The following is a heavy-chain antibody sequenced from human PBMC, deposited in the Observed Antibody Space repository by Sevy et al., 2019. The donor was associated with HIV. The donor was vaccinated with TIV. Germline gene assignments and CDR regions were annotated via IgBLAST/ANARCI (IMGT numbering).Heavy chain of an antibody. CDR3: ARALADWGSFHYSS. Sequence: GGSLRLSCAASGFTFATYWMTWVRQAPGKGLEWVAYIKQDGTDKYYVDSVMGRFAISRDNAKNSLYLHMSGLRAEDTAVYYCARALADWGSFHYSSWGRGTLVTVSS. D-gene: IGHD3-16*02. J-gene: IGHJ4*02. CDR2: IKQDGTDK. V-gene: IGHV3-7*01. CDR1: GFTFATYW.